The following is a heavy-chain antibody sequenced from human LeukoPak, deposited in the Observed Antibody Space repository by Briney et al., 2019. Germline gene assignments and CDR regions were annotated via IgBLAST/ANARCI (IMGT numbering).Heavy chain of an antibody. CDR1: GFTFDDYA. J-gene: IGHJ4*02. D-gene: IGHD6-19*01. CDR3: AKDLHVRPGPGLRIAVAVDY. CDR2: ISWNSGSI. Sequence: GGSLRLSCAASGFTFDDYAMHWVRQAPGKGLEWVSGISWNSGSIGYADSVKGRFTIFRDNAKNSLYLQMNSLRAEDTALYYCAKDLHVRPGPGLRIAVAVDYWGQGTLVTVSS. V-gene: IGHV3-9*01.